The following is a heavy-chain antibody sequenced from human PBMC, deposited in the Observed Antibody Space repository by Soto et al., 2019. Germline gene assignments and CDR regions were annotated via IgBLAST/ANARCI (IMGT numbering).Heavy chain of an antibody. CDR2: IVPIYRTA. Sequence: QVQLVQSGAEVKKPGSSVKVSCKASGGTFSSYRINWVRPAPGQGLEWVGGIVPIYRTADYAQKFQGRVTITADKSARTAYMELRSLKSQDTAVYYCARDSGAKLSSSWGQGTLVTVSS. CDR3: ARDSGAKLSSS. D-gene: IGHD6-13*01. J-gene: IGHJ4*02. V-gene: IGHV1-69*06. CDR1: GGTFSSYR.